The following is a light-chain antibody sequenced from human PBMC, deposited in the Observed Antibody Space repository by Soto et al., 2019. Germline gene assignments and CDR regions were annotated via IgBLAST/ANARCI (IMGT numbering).Light chain of an antibody. V-gene: IGKV1-5*01. J-gene: IGKJ1*01. CDR2: HAS. CDR3: QQCNGNLMT. Sequence: DIQMTQSPSTLPASVVDRVSITCRASQSISSCLAWYQQKPGKAPKLLIYHASILESGVPSRFSGSGSGTEFTLTISSLQPDDFASYYCQQCNGNLMTLGPGTKVEIK. CDR1: QSISSC.